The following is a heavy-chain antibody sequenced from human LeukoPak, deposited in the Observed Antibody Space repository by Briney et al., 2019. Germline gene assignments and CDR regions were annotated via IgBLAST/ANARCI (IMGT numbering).Heavy chain of an antibody. V-gene: IGHV3-23*01. J-gene: IGHJ6*03. Sequence: PGGSLRLSCAASGFTFNNYAMSWVRQTPGKGLEWLSLISDSGESPSDADSAKGRFTISRDNSKSTVFLQMDSLRAEDTAVYYCARDREASGYYYYMDVWGKGTTVTVSS. CDR2: ISDSGESP. CDR3: ARDREASGYYYYMDV. CDR1: GFTFNNYA. D-gene: IGHD1-26*01.